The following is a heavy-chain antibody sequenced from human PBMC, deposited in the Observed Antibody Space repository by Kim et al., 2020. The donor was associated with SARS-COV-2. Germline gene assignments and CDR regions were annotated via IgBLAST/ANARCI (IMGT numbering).Heavy chain of an antibody. V-gene: IGHV3-33*01. CDR1: GFTFSSYG. Sequence: GGSLRLSCAASGFTFSSYGMHWVRQAPGKGLEWVAVIWYDGSNKYYADSVKGRFTISRDNSKNTLYLQMNSLRAEDTAVYYCARVFHQLLTSAHYYYYGMDVWGQGTTVTVSS. CDR3: ARVFHQLLTSAHYYYYGMDV. J-gene: IGHJ6*02. CDR2: IWYDGSNK. D-gene: IGHD2-2*01.